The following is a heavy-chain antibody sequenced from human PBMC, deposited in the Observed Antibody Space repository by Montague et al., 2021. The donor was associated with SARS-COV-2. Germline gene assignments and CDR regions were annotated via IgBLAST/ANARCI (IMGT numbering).Heavy chain of an antibody. J-gene: IGHJ6*02. CDR1: GFILSSYD. CDR3: AKSKDRLVINYYYFYAMDV. CDR2: IGTAGDR. D-gene: IGHD2-21*01. Sequence: SLRLSCAASGFILSSYDMHWVRQVPGKGLEWVSAIGTAGDRWARVSVKGRFTISRDNSTNSMYLQMNSLRADDTAVYYCAKSKDRLVINYYYFYAMDVWGQGTTVTVSS. V-gene: IGHV3-13*01.